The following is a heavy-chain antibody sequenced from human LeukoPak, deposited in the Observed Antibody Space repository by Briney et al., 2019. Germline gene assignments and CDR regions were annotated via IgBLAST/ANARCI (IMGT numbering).Heavy chain of an antibody. CDR3: ARASGLRYFDWSVNWFDP. D-gene: IGHD3-9*01. CDR2: IYTSGSI. J-gene: IGHJ5*02. V-gene: IGHV4-61*02. Sequence: SETLSLTCIVSGGSISSAAYYWSWIRQPAGKGLEWIGRIYTSGSIDYNPSLKSRLTISVDTSNNQFSLTLSSVTAADTAVYYCARASGLRYFDWSVNWFDPWGQGTLVTVSS. CDR1: GGSISSAAYY.